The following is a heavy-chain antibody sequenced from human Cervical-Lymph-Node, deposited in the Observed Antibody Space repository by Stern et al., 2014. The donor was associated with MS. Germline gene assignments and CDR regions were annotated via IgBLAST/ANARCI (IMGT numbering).Heavy chain of an antibody. J-gene: IGHJ6*02. D-gene: IGHD6-19*01. CDR1: GFTFSSYA. Sequence: VHLVESGGGVVQPGRSLRLSCAASGFTFSSYAMHWVRQAPGKGLEWVAVISYDGSNKYYADSVKGRFTISRDNSKNTLYLQMNSLRAEDTAVYYCARGPRGAVASYYYYYGMDVWGQGTTVTVSS. V-gene: IGHV3-30-3*01. CDR2: ISYDGSNK. CDR3: ARGPRGAVASYYYYYGMDV.